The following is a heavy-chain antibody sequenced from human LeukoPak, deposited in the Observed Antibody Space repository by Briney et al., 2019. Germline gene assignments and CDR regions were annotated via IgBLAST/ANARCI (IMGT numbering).Heavy chain of an antibody. V-gene: IGHV4-4*07. CDR3: ARGRVSSSTWYSTYFYYFYMDV. CDR2: ISTSGST. J-gene: IGHJ6*03. D-gene: IGHD6-13*01. CDR1: GGSISSYY. Sequence: PSETLSLTCTVSGGSISSYYWSWIRQPAGKGLESIGHISTSGSTNYNPSLKSRVTMSVDTSKNHFSLELSSATAADTAVYFCARGRVSSSTWYSTYFYYFYMDVWGKGTTVTVSS.